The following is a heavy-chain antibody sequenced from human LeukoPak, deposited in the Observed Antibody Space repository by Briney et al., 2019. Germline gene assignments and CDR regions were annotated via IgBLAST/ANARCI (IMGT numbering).Heavy chain of an antibody. CDR2: IYHSGST. Sequence: SETLSLTCAVYGGSFSGYYWSWIRQPPGKGLEWIGEIYHSGSTNYNPSLKSRVTISVDKSKNQFSLKLSSVTAADTAVYYCARDLRSGSHFDYWGQGTLVTVSS. D-gene: IGHD1-26*01. CDR1: GGSFSGYY. CDR3: ARDLRSGSHFDY. J-gene: IGHJ4*02. V-gene: IGHV4-34*01.